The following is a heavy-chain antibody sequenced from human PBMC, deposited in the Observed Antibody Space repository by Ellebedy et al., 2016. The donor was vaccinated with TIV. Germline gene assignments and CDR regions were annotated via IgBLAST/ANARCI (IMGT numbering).Heavy chain of an antibody. CDR3: ARDPAGRTWGAFDL. J-gene: IGHJ3*01. V-gene: IGHV3-7*03. D-gene: IGHD1-26*01. CDR1: GFAFDTDW. CDR2: INQDGSEE. Sequence: GESLKISCAAFGFAFDTDWMTWVRQVPGKGLEWVANINQDGSEEQYVDSVKGRFTISRDNAKNSLYLQMSSLRAEDTAVYYCARDPAGRTWGAFDLWGQGTMATVSS.